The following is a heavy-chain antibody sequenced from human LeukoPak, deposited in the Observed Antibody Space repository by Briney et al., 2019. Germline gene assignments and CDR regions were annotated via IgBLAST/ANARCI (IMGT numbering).Heavy chain of an antibody. J-gene: IGHJ6*03. D-gene: IGHD3-3*01. Sequence: GESLKISRKGSGYSFTNYWIGWVRQMPGKGLEWMGIIYPADSSTRYSPSFQGQVTISADRSISTAYLQWSSLKASDTAMYYCARQAYYDFWSGFETYYSYYMDVWGKGTTVTVSS. CDR2: IYPADSST. V-gene: IGHV5-51*01. CDR3: ARQAYYDFWSGFETYYSYYMDV. CDR1: GYSFTNYW.